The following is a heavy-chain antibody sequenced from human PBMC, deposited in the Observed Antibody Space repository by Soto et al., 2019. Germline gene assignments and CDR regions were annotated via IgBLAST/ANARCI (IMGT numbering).Heavy chain of an antibody. Sequence: GGSLRLSCVGSDFTFSSYAMHWVRQAPGKGLEWVEVISYNGDNKYYADYVKGRFNISRDNSKHTLYLQMNSLRAEDTVVYYCARDRDYFDIRYFDYWGQGTLVTVSS. V-gene: IGHV3-30-3*01. CDR1: DFTFSSYA. CDR2: ISYNGDNK. D-gene: IGHD3-22*01. J-gene: IGHJ4*02. CDR3: ARDRDYFDIRYFDY.